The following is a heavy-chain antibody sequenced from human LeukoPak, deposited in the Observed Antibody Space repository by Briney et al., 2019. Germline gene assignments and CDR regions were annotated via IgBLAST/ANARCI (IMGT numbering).Heavy chain of an antibody. J-gene: IGHJ6*03. V-gene: IGHV4-59*08. CDR2: IYHSGST. CDR1: GGSISSYY. D-gene: IGHD3-10*01. CDR3: ARRKYYGSGYTLDV. Sequence: PSETLSLTCSVSGGSISSYYWSWIRQPPGEGLEWIGYIYHSGSTNYNPSLKSRVTISVDTSKNQFSLKLSSVTAADTAVYYCARRKYYGSGYTLDVGGKGTTVTVS.